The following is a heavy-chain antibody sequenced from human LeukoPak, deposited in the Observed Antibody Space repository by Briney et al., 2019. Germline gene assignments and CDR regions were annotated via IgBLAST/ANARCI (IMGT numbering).Heavy chain of an antibody. CDR2: IYYSGST. CDR1: GGSICSSRDY. Sequence: PSETLEHLFTGSGGSICSSRDYWGWIRQPPGKGLEWIGSIYYSGSTYYNPSLKSRVTIAVDTSKNQFSLKMSSVTAADTAVYYCARHDFARLVSIKFDYWGQGTLVTVSS. CDR3: ARHDFARLVSIKFDY. J-gene: IGHJ4*02. D-gene: IGHD3/OR15-3a*01. V-gene: IGHV4-39*01.